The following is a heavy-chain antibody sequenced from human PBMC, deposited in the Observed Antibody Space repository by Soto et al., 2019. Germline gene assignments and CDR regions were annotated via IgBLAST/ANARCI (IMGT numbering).Heavy chain of an antibody. V-gene: IGHV1-2*04. CDR2: INPNSGGT. CDR3: ARGFPLWFDP. J-gene: IGHJ5*02. D-gene: IGHD3-3*01. Sequence: ASVKVSCKASGYTFTSYYIHWVRQAPGQGLEWMGWINPNSGGTNYAQKFQGWVTMTRDTSISTAYMELSRLRSEDTAVYYCARGFPLWFDPWGQGTLVTVSS. CDR1: GYTFTSYY.